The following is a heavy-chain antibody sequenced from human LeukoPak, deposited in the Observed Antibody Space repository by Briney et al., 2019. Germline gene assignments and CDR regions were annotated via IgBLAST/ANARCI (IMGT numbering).Heavy chain of an antibody. J-gene: IGHJ3*02. Sequence: GESPKISCKGSGYSFTSYWIGWVRQMPGKGLEWMGIIYPGDSDTRYSPSFQGQVTISADKSISTAYLQWSSLKASDTAMYYCARHIVVVTAIGAFDIWGQGTMVTVSS. CDR2: IYPGDSDT. D-gene: IGHD2-21*02. CDR1: GYSFTSYW. V-gene: IGHV5-51*01. CDR3: ARHIVVVTAIGAFDI.